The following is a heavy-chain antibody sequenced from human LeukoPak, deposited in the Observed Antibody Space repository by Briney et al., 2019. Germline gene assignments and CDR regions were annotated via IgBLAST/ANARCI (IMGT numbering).Heavy chain of an antibody. V-gene: IGHV4-59*12. J-gene: IGHJ4*02. Sequence: ASETLSLTCTGSGHPISSYYWSWIRQPPGKGLEWVGYFYYSGSPYYTPSLKSRVTISVDRSKTQSSLKLSSVTAADTAVYHCARVGVVATIFDYWGQGTLVTVSS. CDR2: FYYSGSP. CDR3: ARVGVVATIFDY. CDR1: GHPISSYY. D-gene: IGHD5-12*01.